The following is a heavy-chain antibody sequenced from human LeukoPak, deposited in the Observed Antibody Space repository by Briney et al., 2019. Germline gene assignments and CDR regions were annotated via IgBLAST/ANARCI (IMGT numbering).Heavy chain of an antibody. CDR1: GGSISSYY. Sequence: SETLSLTRTVSGGSISSYYWSWIRQPPGKGLEWIGYIYYSGSTNYNPSLKSRVTISVDTSKNQFSLKLSSVTAADTAVYYCARHSFRNYGGLYYYYYYGMDVWGQGTTVTVSS. J-gene: IGHJ6*02. V-gene: IGHV4-59*08. CDR2: IYYSGST. D-gene: IGHD1-7*01. CDR3: ARHSFRNYGGLYYYYYYGMDV.